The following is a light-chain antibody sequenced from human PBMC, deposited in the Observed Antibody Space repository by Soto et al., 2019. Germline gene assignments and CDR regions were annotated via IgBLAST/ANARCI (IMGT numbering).Light chain of an antibody. J-gene: IGKJ2*01. V-gene: IGKV1-39*01. Sequence: DIQMTQSPSSLSTSVGDRVTITCRASQYINNYLNWYQQKPGKAPKLLIFAAYNLQSGVPSRFSGSGSGTDFTLTISSLQPEDFATYYCQQSYSIPPYTFGQGTKLDMK. CDR3: QQSYSIPPYT. CDR1: QYINNY. CDR2: AAY.